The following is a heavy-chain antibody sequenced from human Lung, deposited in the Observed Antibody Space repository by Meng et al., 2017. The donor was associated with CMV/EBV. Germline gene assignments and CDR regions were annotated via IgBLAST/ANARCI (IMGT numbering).Heavy chain of an antibody. CDR3: ARDRYQLPYDS. Sequence: ESXKISCSASGFAFSNYKMDWVRQAPVRGLEWVSSITPFSDNIYYGDSVKGRVTISRDNGKHSVYLQMNSLRDEDTAVYYCARDRYQLPYDSWGQGTLVXVSS. J-gene: IGHJ4*02. CDR1: GFAFSNYK. V-gene: IGHV3-21*01. D-gene: IGHD2-2*01. CDR2: ITPFSDNI.